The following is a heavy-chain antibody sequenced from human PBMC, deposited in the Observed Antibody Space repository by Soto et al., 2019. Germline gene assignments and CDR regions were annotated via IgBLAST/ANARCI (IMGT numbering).Heavy chain of an antibody. CDR3: AKEVGYCSSTSCYTGYYYYYGMDV. Sequence: GGSLRLSCAASGFIFSDFAMHWVRQAPGKGLEWVAEIWYDGSNEYYGDSVKGRFTISRDNSKNTLYLQLDSLRAEDTAVYYCAKEVGYCSSTSCYTGYYYYYGMDVWGQGTTVTVSS. J-gene: IGHJ6*02. D-gene: IGHD2-2*02. V-gene: IGHV3-33*06. CDR1: GFIFSDFA. CDR2: IWYDGSNE.